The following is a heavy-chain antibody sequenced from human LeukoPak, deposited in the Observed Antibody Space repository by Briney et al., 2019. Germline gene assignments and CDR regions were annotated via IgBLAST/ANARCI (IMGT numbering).Heavy chain of an antibody. CDR2: ISRSSSNI. D-gene: IGHD6-19*01. CDR1: GFTFSNYN. V-gene: IGHV3-48*04. CDR3: ARGNSRGWNDAFDI. Sequence: GGSLRLSCAASGFTFSNYNMNWVRQSPGKGLEWVSYISRSSSNIYYADSVKGRFTISRDNAKNSLYLQMNRLRAEDTAVYYCARGNSRGWNDAFDIWGQGTKVTVSS. J-gene: IGHJ3*02.